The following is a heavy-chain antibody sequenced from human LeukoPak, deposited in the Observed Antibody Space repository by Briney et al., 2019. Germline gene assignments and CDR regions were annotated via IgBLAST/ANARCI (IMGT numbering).Heavy chain of an antibody. V-gene: IGHV3-48*01. CDR1: GFTFGSYS. J-gene: IGHJ4*02. CDR2: ISSSGTTM. CDR3: ATYCSSADCYALPPY. Sequence: GGSLRLSCAASGFTFGSYSMNWVRQAPGKGLEWVSYISSSGTTMYYADSVKGRFTISRDNAKNSLYLQMYSLGAEDTAVYYCATYCSSADCYALPPYWGQGTLVTVSS. D-gene: IGHD2-2*01.